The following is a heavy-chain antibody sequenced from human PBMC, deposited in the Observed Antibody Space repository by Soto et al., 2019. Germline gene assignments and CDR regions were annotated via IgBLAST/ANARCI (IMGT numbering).Heavy chain of an antibody. CDR3: ARHSRGGIVVVVATWAFDI. D-gene: IGHD2-15*01. V-gene: IGHV5-10-1*01. Sequence: GASLTISCKVSGYSFTSYWISWVRQMPGKGLEWMGRIDPSDSYTNYSPSFQGHVTISADKSISTAYLQWSSLKASDTAMYYCARHSRGGIVVVVATWAFDIWGQGTMVTVSS. CDR1: GYSFTSYW. J-gene: IGHJ3*02. CDR2: IDPSDSYT.